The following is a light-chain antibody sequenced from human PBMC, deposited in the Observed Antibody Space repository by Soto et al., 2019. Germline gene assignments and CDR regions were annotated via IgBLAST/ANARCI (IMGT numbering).Light chain of an antibody. J-gene: IGLJ2*01. Sequence: QSVLTQPPSVSAAPRQRVTISCSGRTSNIGTNAVNWYQQIPGKAPKLLIYYDDLLPSVISDRFSASKSGTSASLAISGLQSEDEADYYCSSYTSTNTVVFGGGTKVTVL. CDR3: SSYTSTNTVV. V-gene: IGLV1-36*01. CDR2: YDD. CDR1: TSNIGTNA.